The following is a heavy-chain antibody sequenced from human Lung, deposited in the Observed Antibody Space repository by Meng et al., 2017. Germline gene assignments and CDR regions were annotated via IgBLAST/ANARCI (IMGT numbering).Heavy chain of an antibody. CDR3: ARGTPGRSYCDY. V-gene: IGHV1-18*01. D-gene: IGHD3-10*01. CDR2: LGAHPGDT. Sequence: HVQPLQSGAEVKQPGASLKVSCKASDYTFTGYGVCWVRQAPGQGLEWMAWLGAHPGDTSFAPKFLGRVTVTADTATATVYMELRSLRSDDTAVYYCARGTPGRSYCDYWGLGTLVTVSS. CDR1: DYTFTGYG. J-gene: IGHJ4*02.